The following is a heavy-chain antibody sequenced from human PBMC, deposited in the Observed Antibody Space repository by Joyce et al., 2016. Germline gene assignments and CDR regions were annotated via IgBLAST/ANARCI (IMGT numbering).Heavy chain of an antibody. CDR2: IYHNDRT. Sequence: QLQLQESGSGLVKPSQTLSLTCAVSGASVSSGGYSWSWNRHPPGKGLEWIGYIYHNDRTYSNPSLKSRVTISVDRSKNQFSLKLASVTAADTVVYYCASGFNFKGRSFFDYWGQGALVTVSS. J-gene: IGHJ4*02. CDR1: GASVSSGGYS. CDR3: ASGFNFKGRSFFDY. V-gene: IGHV4-30-2*01. D-gene: IGHD3-10*01.